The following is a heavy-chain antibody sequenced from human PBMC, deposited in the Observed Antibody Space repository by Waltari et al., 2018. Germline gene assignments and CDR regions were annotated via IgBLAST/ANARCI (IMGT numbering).Heavy chain of an antibody. CDR2: IYYSGST. J-gene: IGHJ4*02. V-gene: IGHV4-59*01. D-gene: IGHD3-16*02. CDR3: ARGVTFGGVIVFDY. CDR1: GGSLHRSY. Sequence: QVQLQASGPGLVTPSETLSLTCPVSGGSLHRSYWHWIWEPPGKGLEWIGYIYYSGSTNYNPSLRSRVTISVDTSKNPFSLKLNSVTAADTAVFYCARGVTFGGVIVFDYWGQGTLVPVSS.